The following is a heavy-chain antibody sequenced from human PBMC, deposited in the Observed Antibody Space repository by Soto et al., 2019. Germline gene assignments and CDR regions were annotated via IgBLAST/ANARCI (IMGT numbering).Heavy chain of an antibody. J-gene: IGHJ4*02. D-gene: IGHD3-10*01. CDR3: AKGRGGSGSLTPRVDF. V-gene: IGHV3-23*01. CDR1: GFTCNNYA. CDR2: ISGGGDTT. Sequence: EVQLLESGGGLVQPGGSLSLSCADAGFTCNNYAMTRDRQAPGQGLEWVSAISGGGDTTSYADSVKGRFTVSRDGSKNTLYLQMSSMRAADTALYYCAKGRGGSGSLTPRVDFWGQGTLVTVSA.